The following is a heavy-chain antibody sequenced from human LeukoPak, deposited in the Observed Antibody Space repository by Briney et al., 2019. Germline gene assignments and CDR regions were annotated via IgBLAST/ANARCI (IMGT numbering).Heavy chain of an antibody. CDR2: IYYSGST. CDR1: GGSISSYY. CDR3: ARLRRTIWDNWFDP. V-gene: IGHV4-59*08. D-gene: IGHD3-3*01. J-gene: IGHJ5*02. Sequence: SETLSLTCTVSGGSISSYYWSWIRQPPGKGLEWIGYIYYSGSTNYNPSLKSRVTISVDTSKNQFSLKLSSVTAADTAVYYCARLRRTIWDNWFDPWGQGTLVTVSS.